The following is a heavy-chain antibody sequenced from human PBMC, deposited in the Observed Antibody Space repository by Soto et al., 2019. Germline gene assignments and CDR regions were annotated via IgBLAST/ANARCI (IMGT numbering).Heavy chain of an antibody. CDR2: INGGNGYA. J-gene: IGHJ6*02. CDR3: ARATYTSGGSPTFAMDV. CDR1: GYTFSSNA. Sequence: ASVKVSCKASGYTFSSNAIHWVRQAPGQELEWMGWINGGNGYAKYSQNFHDRVALTRDAPAITTYMELSSLRAVDTAIFSCARATYTSGGSPTFAMDVWGQGTTVTVSS. V-gene: IGHV1-3*01. D-gene: IGHD3-10*01.